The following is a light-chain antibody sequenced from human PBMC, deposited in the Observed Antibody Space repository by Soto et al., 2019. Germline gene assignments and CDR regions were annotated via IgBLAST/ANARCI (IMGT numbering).Light chain of an antibody. V-gene: IGLV1-40*01. CDR2: GNN. Sequence: QSVLTQPPSVSGAPGQRVTISCTGSSTNIGANYDVNWYQHLPGTAPKLLIHGNNNRPSGVPDRFSGSKSGTSASLAITGLQAEDEADYYCQSYDSRLTGYVFGTGTQLTVL. J-gene: IGLJ7*01. CDR1: STNIGANYD. CDR3: QSYDSRLTGYV.